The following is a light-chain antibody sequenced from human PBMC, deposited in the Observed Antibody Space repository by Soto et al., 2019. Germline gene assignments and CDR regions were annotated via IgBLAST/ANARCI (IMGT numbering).Light chain of an antibody. Sequence: SVLTQPPSVSAAPGQKVTISCSGSNSNIGGNYVSWYQQLQGTAPKLLIYDDNKRPSGIPDRFSGSKSGTSATLGITGFHTGDEADYYCGSWDSSLSAYVFGTGTKVTVL. CDR1: NSNIGGNY. V-gene: IGLV1-51*01. CDR2: DDN. J-gene: IGLJ1*01. CDR3: GSWDSSLSAYV.